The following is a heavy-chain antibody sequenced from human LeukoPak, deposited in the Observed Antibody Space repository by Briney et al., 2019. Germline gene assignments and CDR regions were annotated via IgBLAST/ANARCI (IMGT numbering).Heavy chain of an antibody. CDR1: GGSVTSYY. Sequence: SETLSLTCTVSGGSVTSYYWSWIRQPPGKGLEWIGYIFYSGSSNYNPSLKSRVTISVDTSKNQFSLKLSSVTAADTAVYYCARDDHSGYFDYWGQGTLVTVSS. J-gene: IGHJ4*02. CDR3: ARDDHSGYFDY. D-gene: IGHD3-10*01. V-gene: IGHV4-59*02. CDR2: IFYSGSS.